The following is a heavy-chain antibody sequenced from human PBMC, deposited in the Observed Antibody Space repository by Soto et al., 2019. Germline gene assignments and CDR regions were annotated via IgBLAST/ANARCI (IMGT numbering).Heavy chain of an antibody. D-gene: IGHD1-7*01. CDR3: ARAMELDN. J-gene: IGHJ4*02. Sequence: SVKVSCKTSAYTFADYSLHWVRQAPGQGLEWMGWLIPNSGDTSYAEAFQGRVTMTRDPSISTAYMELSSLRSDDTAVYYCARAMELDNWGQGTLVTGSS. V-gene: IGHV1-2*02. CDR1: AYTFADYS. CDR2: LIPNSGDT.